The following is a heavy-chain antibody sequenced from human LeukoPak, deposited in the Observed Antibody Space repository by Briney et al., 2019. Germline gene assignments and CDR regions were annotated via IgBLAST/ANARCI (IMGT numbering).Heavy chain of an antibody. CDR1: GGTFSSYT. Sequence: SVKVSCKASGGTFSSYTISWVRQAPGQGLEWMGRIIPILGIANYAQKFQGRVTITADKSTSTAYMELSSLRSEDTAVYYCARDLSWVVGTLDYWGQGTLVTVSS. CDR3: ARDLSWVVGTLDY. V-gene: IGHV1-69*04. CDR2: IIPILGIA. D-gene: IGHD6-19*01. J-gene: IGHJ4*02.